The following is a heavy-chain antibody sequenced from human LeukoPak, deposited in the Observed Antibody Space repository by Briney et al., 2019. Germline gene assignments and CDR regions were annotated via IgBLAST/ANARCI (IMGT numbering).Heavy chain of an antibody. D-gene: IGHD6-13*01. J-gene: IGHJ4*02. CDR2: ISWDGGST. V-gene: IGHV3-43*01. Sequence: GGSLRLSCAASGFTFDDYTMHWVRQAPGKGLEWVSLISWDGGSTYYADSVKGRFTISGDNSKNSLYLQMNSLRTEDTALYYCAKAPVPGIAAAGIDYWGQGTLVTVSS. CDR3: AKAPVPGIAAAGIDY. CDR1: GFTFDDYT.